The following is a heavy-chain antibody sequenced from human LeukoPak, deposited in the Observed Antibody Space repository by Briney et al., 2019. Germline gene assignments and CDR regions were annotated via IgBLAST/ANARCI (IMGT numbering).Heavy chain of an antibody. D-gene: IGHD2-2*01. CDR2: INPSSGGT. Sequence: GASVKVSCKTSGYSFTSYYIHWVRQAPGQGLEWMGWINPSSGGTEYAQKFQARVTMTGDTSISTAYMELSGLTSDDTAMYYCARDREPGVPASIFAPWGQGTLVTVSS. J-gene: IGHJ5*02. CDR1: GYSFTSYY. CDR3: ARDREPGVPASIFAP. V-gene: IGHV1-2*02.